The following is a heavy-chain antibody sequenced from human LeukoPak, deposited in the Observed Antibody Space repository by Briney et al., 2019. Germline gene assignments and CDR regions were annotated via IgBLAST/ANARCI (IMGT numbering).Heavy chain of an antibody. V-gene: IGHV3-20*04. J-gene: IGHJ4*02. Sequence: GGSLRLSCAASGFTFDNYGINWVRQAPGKGLEWVSRIHWNGGRTGYADSVKGRFTISRDNAKNTLYLQMNSLRAEDTAVYYCAKVAAAGTGPEDYWGQGSLVTVSS. D-gene: IGHD6-13*01. CDR3: AKVAAAGTGPEDY. CDR1: GFTFDNYG. CDR2: IHWNGGRT.